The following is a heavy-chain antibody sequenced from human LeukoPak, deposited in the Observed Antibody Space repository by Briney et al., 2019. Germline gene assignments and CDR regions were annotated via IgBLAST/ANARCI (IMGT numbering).Heavy chain of an antibody. CDR2: ISAYNGNT. Sequence: ASVKVSCKASGYTFTSYGISWVRQAPGQGLEWMGWISAYNGNTNYAQKLQGRVTMTTDTSTSTAYMELRSLRSDDTAVYYCARGAGGYNWNYGFDYWGQGTLVTVSS. CDR3: ARGAGGYNWNYGFDY. J-gene: IGHJ4*02. V-gene: IGHV1-18*01. CDR1: GYTFTSYG. D-gene: IGHD1-7*01.